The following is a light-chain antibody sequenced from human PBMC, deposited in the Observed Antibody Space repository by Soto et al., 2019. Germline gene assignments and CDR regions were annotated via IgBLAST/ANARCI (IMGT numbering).Light chain of an antibody. CDR3: AAWDDSLHGLV. Sequence: QSVLTQPPSASGTPGQRVTISCSGSSSHIGSNTVNWYQQLPGTAPKHLIYNNNQRPSGVPDRFSGSKSGTSASLAISGLQPEDEAAYYCAAWDDSLHGLVFGTGTKVTVL. CDR2: NNN. J-gene: IGLJ1*01. CDR1: SSHIGSNT. V-gene: IGLV1-44*01.